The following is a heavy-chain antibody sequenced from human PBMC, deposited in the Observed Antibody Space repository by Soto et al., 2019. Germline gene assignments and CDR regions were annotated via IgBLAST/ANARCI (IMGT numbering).Heavy chain of an antibody. CDR3: ARDTFSPKYSSGWYSWDFDL. V-gene: IGHV1-18*01. Sequence: GASVKVSCKASGYTFTSYGISWVRQAPGQGLEWMGWISAYNGNTNYAQKLQGRVTMTTDTSTSTAYMELRSLGSDDTAVYYCARDTFSPKYSSGWYSWDFDLWGRGTLVTVSS. CDR2: ISAYNGNT. J-gene: IGHJ2*01. CDR1: GYTFTSYG. D-gene: IGHD6-19*01.